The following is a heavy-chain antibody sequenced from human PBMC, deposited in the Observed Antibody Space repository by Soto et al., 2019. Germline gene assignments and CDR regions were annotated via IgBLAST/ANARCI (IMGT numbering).Heavy chain of an antibody. Sequence: EVQLLESGGGLVQPGGSLRLSCAASGFTFSSYAMTWVRQAPGKGMEWVSAISGSGGSTYYADSVTGRFTISRDNSKNTLYLQMNSLTAEDTAVYYCANDRLRVRGVTEHYWAQGTLVTVSS. J-gene: IGHJ4*02. CDR2: ISGSGGST. V-gene: IGHV3-23*01. CDR3: ANDRLRVRGVTEHY. CDR1: GFTFSSYA. D-gene: IGHD3-10*01.